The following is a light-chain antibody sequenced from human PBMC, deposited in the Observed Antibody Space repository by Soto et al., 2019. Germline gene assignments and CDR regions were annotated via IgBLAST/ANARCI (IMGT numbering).Light chain of an antibody. CDR3: QQSFSTPYT. V-gene: IGKV1-39*01. Sequence: DIQMTQSPSSLSASVGDRVTVICRASQSIGTYLNWYRQKAGKAPELLISASFTLQSGVPSRFSGSGSGTDFTLTISTLQPEDFATYYCQQSFSTPYTFGRGTKLEIK. CDR1: QSIGTY. J-gene: IGKJ2*01. CDR2: ASF.